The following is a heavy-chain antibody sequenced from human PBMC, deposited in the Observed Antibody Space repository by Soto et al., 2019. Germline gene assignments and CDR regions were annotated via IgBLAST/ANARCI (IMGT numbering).Heavy chain of an antibody. V-gene: IGHV4-59*08. J-gene: IGHJ6*03. Sequence: QVQLQESGPGLVKPSETLSLTCTVSGGSISSYYWSWIRQPPGKGLEWIGYIYYSGSTNYNPSLKSRVTISVDPSKNQFSLKLSSVTAADTAVYYCARHPDYGDYGWPYYYYYYMDVWGKGTTVTVSS. CDR2: IYYSGST. D-gene: IGHD4-17*01. CDR3: ARHPDYGDYGWPYYYYYYMDV. CDR1: GGSISSYY.